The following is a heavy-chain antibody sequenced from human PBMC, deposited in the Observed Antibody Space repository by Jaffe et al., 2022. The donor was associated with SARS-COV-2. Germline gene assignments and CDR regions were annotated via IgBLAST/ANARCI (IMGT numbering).Heavy chain of an antibody. Sequence: QVHLQESGPGLVKPSETLSLTCTVSGGSVSNGDYFLAWTRQAPGRGLEWIGSIYFSQTTYYNPSLKSRVTISADTSKNQFSLKLKSVTAADTAVYYCARGDKRGTAYGGSLDMWGQGTVVSVSS. CDR1: GGSVSNGDYF. CDR2: IYFSQTT. V-gene: IGHV4-39*01. CDR3: ARGDKRGTAYGGSLDM. D-gene: IGHD2-15*01. J-gene: IGHJ3*02.